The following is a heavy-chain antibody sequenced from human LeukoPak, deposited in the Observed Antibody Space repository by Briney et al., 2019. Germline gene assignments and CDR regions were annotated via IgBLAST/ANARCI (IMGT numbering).Heavy chain of an antibody. J-gene: IGHJ5*02. D-gene: IGHD3-22*01. CDR1: GYTFTSYG. CDR3: ARDSWPLGGSITMILPDREKWFDP. Sequence: GASVKVSCKASGYTFTSYGISWVRQAPGQGLEWMGWISAYNGNTNYAQKLQGRVTMTTDTSTSTAYMELRSLRSDDTAVYYCARDSWPLGGSITMILPDREKWFDPWGQGTLVTVSS. V-gene: IGHV1-18*01. CDR2: ISAYNGNT.